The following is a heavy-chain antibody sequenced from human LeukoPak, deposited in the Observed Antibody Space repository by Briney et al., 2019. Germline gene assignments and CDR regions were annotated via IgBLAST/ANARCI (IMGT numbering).Heavy chain of an antibody. CDR3: ASFYGPWYFDY. CDR2: INHSGST. V-gene: IGHV4-34*01. CDR1: GGSISSYY. Sequence: PSETLSLTCTVSGGSISSYYWSWIRQPPGKGLEWIGEINHSGSTNYNPSLKSRVTISVDTSKNQFSLKLSSVTAADTAVYYCASFYGPWYFDYWGQGTLVTVSS. D-gene: IGHD4-17*01. J-gene: IGHJ4*02.